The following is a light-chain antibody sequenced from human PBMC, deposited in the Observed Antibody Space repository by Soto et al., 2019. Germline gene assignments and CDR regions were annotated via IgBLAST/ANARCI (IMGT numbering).Light chain of an antibody. Sequence: EIVMTQSPATLYVTPGERATLSCRAGQSVSSNLAWYQQKPGQAPRLHIYGASTRATVIPARFSGSGSGTEFTLTISSLQSEDFAVYYCQQYKNWPPYTFGQGTKLEIK. CDR3: QQYKNWPPYT. CDR2: GAS. J-gene: IGKJ2*01. V-gene: IGKV3-15*01. CDR1: QSVSSN.